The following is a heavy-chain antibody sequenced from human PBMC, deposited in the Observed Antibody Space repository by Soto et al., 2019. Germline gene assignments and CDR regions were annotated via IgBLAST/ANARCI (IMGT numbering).Heavy chain of an antibody. D-gene: IGHD3-22*01. J-gene: IGHJ6*02. CDR3: ARADSSGYYPLYYYYGMDV. V-gene: IGHV4-30-4*08. Sequence: PSETLSLTCTVSGGSISSGDHYWSWIRQPPGKGLEWIGYIYYSGSTYYNPSLKSRVTISVDTSKNQFSLRLSSVTAADTAVYYCARADSSGYYPLYYYYGMDVWGQGTTVTVS. CDR2: IYYSGST. CDR1: GGSISSGDHY.